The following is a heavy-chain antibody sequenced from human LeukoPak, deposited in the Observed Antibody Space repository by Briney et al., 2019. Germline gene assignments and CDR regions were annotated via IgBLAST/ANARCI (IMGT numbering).Heavy chain of an antibody. CDR2: INWNGGSR. Sequence: GGSLRLSCAASGFTFDDYGMSWVRQAPGKGLEWVSGINWNGGSRGYADSVKGRFTISRDNAKNSLYLQMNSLRVEDTALYYCARGYYYDSSGYYPYYGMDVWGRGTTVTVSS. V-gene: IGHV3-20*04. CDR3: ARGYYYDSSGYYPYYGMDV. J-gene: IGHJ6*02. CDR1: GFTFDDYG. D-gene: IGHD3-22*01.